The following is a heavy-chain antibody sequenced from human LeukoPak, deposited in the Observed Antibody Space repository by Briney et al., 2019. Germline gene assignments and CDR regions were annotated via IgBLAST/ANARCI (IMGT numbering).Heavy chain of an antibody. D-gene: IGHD6-13*01. V-gene: IGHV3-30*18. CDR3: AKDDGASSWYGADH. Sequence: PGGSLRLSCEASGFTFSSYGMHWVRQAPGKGLEWAAVMSYDGSHKYYADSVKGRFTISRDNSKNTLYLQMNSLRPEDTAVYYCAKDDGASSWYGADHWGQGTLVTVSS. CDR1: GFTFSSYG. CDR2: MSYDGSHK. J-gene: IGHJ4*02.